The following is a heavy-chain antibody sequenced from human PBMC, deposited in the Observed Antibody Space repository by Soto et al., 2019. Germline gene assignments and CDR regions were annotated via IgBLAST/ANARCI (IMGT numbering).Heavy chain of an antibody. J-gene: IGHJ6*02. CDR2: STGAGGST. D-gene: IGHD4-4*01. V-gene: IGHV3-23*01. CDR3: AKGHSDYQGDYNYYGMDV. Sequence: PGGSLRLSCAASGFAFSNYAISWVRQAPGKGLEWVAASTGAGGSTYKVDSEKGRFTISRDNSKKTVYLQLDGLRAEDTAIYYCAKGHSDYQGDYNYYGMDVWGQGTTVTVSS. CDR1: GFAFSNYA.